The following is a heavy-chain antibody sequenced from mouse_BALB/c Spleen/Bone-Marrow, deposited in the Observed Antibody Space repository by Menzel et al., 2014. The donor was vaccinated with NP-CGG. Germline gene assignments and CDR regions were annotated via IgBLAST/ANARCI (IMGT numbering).Heavy chain of an antibody. CDR3: ARPGWGNYVFVY. V-gene: IGHV4-1*02. J-gene: IGHJ3*01. Sequence: DVKLVESGGGLVQPGGSPKLSCVASGFDFSRYWMSWVRQAPGKGLEWIGEINPDSSTINYTPSLKDKFIISRDNAKNTLYLQMSKVRSEDTALYYCARPGWGNYVFVYWGQGTLVTVST. D-gene: IGHD2-1*01. CDR1: GFDFSRYW. CDR2: INPDSSTI.